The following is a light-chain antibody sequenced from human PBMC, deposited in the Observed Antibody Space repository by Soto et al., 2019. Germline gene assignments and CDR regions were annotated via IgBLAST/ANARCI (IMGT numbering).Light chain of an antibody. V-gene: IGLV2-14*01. CDR1: SSDVGGYNY. Sequence: QSALTQPASVSGSPGQSITISCTGTSSDVGGYNYVSWYQQHPGKAPKLMFYEVRNRPSGVSNRFSGSKSGNTASLTISGLQAEDEADYYCSSYTSSSTLYVFGTGTKLTVL. J-gene: IGLJ1*01. CDR2: EVR. CDR3: SSYTSSSTLYV.